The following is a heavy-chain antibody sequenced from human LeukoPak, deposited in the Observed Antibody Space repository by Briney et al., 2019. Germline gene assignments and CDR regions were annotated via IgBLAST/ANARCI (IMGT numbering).Heavy chain of an antibody. CDR3: ARDGPTDSGGYYYVLDY. CDR1: GYTFTGYY. V-gene: IGHV1-2*02. J-gene: IGHJ4*02. Sequence: ASVNVSCKAPGYTFTGYYMHWVRQAPGQGLEWMGWINPNSGGTNYAQNFQGRVTMTRDTSISTAYMELSRLRSDDTAVYYCARDGPTDSGGYYYVLDYWGQGTLVTVSS. CDR2: INPNSGGT. D-gene: IGHD3-22*01.